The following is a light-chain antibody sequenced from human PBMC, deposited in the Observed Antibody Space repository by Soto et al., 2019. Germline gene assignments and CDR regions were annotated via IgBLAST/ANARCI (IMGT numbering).Light chain of an antibody. CDR1: SSNIGAGHD. J-gene: IGLJ3*02. CDR2: GNP. V-gene: IGLV1-40*01. Sequence: QAVVTKPPSVSGAPGQRVTISCTGSSSNIGAGHDVHWYQQVPGTAPKLLGSGNPNRPSGVPDRVSGSNSGTSGSLASTGLQADDEADYYCQSFDSSLNGWVFGGGTK. CDR3: QSFDSSLNGWV.